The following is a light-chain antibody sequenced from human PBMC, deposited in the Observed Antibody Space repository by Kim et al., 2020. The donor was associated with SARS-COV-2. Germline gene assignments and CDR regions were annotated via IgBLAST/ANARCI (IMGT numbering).Light chain of an antibody. CDR3: PQTSMTPWT. V-gene: IGKV1-39*01. Sequence: DIKMTQSPSSLSASVGDRVTISCRASQSISKDLQWYQQKPGKAPNLLIYSTSILESGVPSRFSGSGSGTEFTLTIRSLQPEDFASYYCPQTSMTPWTFGQGTKVDIK. J-gene: IGKJ1*01. CDR1: QSISKD. CDR2: STS.